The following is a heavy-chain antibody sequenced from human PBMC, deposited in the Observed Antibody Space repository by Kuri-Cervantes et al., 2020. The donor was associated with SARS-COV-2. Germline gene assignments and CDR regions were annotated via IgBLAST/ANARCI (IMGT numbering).Heavy chain of an antibody. V-gene: IGHV4-39*01. D-gene: IGHD3-9*01. CDR3: ARRSYYDFFTGYYIPFYMDV. CDR2: IYYTGST. Sequence: SETLSLTCTVSGASISSSSYYWDWNRQPPGKGLEWIGSIYYTGSTYYNPPLKSRVTISVDTSKNQFSLKLTSVTAADTAVYYCARRSYYDFFTGYYIPFYMDVWGKGTTVTVSS. CDR1: GASISSSSYY. J-gene: IGHJ6*03.